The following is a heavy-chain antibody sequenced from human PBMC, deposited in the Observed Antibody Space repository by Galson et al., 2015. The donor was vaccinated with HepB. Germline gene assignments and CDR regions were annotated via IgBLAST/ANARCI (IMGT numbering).Heavy chain of an antibody. CDR1: GLTFSSYA. Sequence: SLRLSCAASGLTFSSYALHWVRQAPGKGLEWVAVIRCAGGKKYYADSVKGRFTISRDNSKNTLYLQMNSLRAEDTAVYYCAKGTYYDSSGYGLYYFDYWGQGTLVTVSS. J-gene: IGHJ4*02. CDR2: IRCAGGKK. CDR3: AKGTYYDSSGYGLYYFDY. V-gene: IGHV3-30*04. D-gene: IGHD3-22*01.